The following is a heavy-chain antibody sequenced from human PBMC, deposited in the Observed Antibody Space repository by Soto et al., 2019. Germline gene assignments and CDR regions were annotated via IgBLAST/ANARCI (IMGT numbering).Heavy chain of an antibody. Sequence: SETLSLTCAVYGGSFSGYYWSWIRQPPGKGLEWIGEINHSGSTNYNPSLKSRVTISVDTSKNQFSLKLSSVTAADTAVYYCARECIGTDSIFGVVIMPNWFDPWGQGTLVTVSS. CDR1: GGSFSGYY. CDR3: ARECIGTDSIFGVVIMPNWFDP. D-gene: IGHD3-3*01. V-gene: IGHV4-34*01. CDR2: INHSGST. J-gene: IGHJ5*02.